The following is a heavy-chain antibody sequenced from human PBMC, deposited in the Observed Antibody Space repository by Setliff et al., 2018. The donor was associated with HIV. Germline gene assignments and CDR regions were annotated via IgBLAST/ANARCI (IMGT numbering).Heavy chain of an antibody. CDR2: IYSSGST. D-gene: IGHD3-22*01. V-gene: IGHV4-61*02. CDR1: GGSISSGGYY. Sequence: LSLTCTVSGGSISSGGYYWSWIRQPAGKGLEWIGRIYSSGSTTYSPSLKSRVTILLDPSKNQFSLKLSSVTAADTAVYYCAREDYYDQKGAFDIWGQGTMVTVSS. J-gene: IGHJ3*02. CDR3: AREDYYDQKGAFDI.